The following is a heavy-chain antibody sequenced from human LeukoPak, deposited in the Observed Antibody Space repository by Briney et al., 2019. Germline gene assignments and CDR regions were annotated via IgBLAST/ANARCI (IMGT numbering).Heavy chain of an antibody. CDR3: ARDNNYYDSSGYYYGGGYFDY. J-gene: IGHJ4*02. Sequence: GGSLRLSCAASGFTFSSYAMSWVRQAPGKGLEWVSAISGSGGSTYYADSVKGRFTISRDNSKNTLYLQMNSLRAEDTAVYYCARDNNYYDSSGYYYGGGYFDYWGQGTLVTVSS. CDR1: GFTFSSYA. D-gene: IGHD3-22*01. CDR2: ISGSGGST. V-gene: IGHV3-23*01.